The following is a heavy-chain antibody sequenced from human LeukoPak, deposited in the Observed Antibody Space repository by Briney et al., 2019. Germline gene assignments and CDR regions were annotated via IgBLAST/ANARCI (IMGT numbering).Heavy chain of an antibody. Sequence: SETLSLTCSVPGGSISNYYWSWIRQPLGKGLEWIGYIYYSGTTYYNPSLKSRVTISVDTSKNQFSLKLSSVTAADTAVYYCARVFRYSSSWSRDYYYYMDVWGKGTTVTISS. CDR2: IYYSGTT. CDR3: ARVFRYSSSWSRDYYYYMDV. V-gene: IGHV4-59*01. CDR1: GGSISNYY. J-gene: IGHJ6*03. D-gene: IGHD6-13*01.